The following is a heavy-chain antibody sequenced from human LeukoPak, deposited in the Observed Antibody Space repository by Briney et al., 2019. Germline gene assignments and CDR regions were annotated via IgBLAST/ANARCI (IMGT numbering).Heavy chain of an antibody. CDR1: GYTFTSYG. V-gene: IGHV1-18*01. Sequence: ASVKVSCKASGYTFTSYGISWVRQAPGQGLEWMGWISAYNGNTNCAQKLQGRVTMTTDTSTSTAYMELRSLRSDDTAVYYCARDVPWGGSYLGLDAFDIWGQGTMVTVSS. J-gene: IGHJ3*02. CDR2: ISAYNGNT. CDR3: ARDVPWGGSYLGLDAFDI. D-gene: IGHD1-26*01.